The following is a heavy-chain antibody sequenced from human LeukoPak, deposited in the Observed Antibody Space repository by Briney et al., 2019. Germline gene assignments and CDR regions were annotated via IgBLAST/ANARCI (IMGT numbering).Heavy chain of an antibody. V-gene: IGHV3-48*03. CDR2: ISSSGSTM. D-gene: IGHD3-10*01. CDR3: ARSRLYGSGSYLNWFDP. J-gene: IGHJ5*02. Sequence: GGSLRLSCAASGFTFSSFEMNWVRQAPGKGLEWVSYISSSGSTMYYADSVKGRFTISRDNAKNSLYLQMNSLRAEDTAVYYCARSRLYGSGSYLNWFDPWGQGTLVTVSS. CDR1: GFTFSSFE.